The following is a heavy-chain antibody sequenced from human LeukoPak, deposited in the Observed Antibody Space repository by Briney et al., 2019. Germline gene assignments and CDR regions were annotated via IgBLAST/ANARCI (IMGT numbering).Heavy chain of an antibody. CDR2: ISYDGSNK. CDR3: ASLILWFGELFDY. V-gene: IGHV3-30*03. Sequence: GGSLRLSCAASGFTFSSYGMHWVRQAPGKGLEWVAVISYDGSNKYYADSVKGRFTISRDNSKNTLYLQMNSLRAEDTAVYYCASLILWFGELFDYWGQGTLVTVSS. D-gene: IGHD3-10*01. CDR1: GFTFSSYG. J-gene: IGHJ4*02.